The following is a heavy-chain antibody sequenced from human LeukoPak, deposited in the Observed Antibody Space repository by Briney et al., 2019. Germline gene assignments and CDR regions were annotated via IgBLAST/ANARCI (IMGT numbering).Heavy chain of an antibody. V-gene: IGHV3-21*06. CDR1: GFTFTSYN. Sequence: KPGGSLRLSCAASGFTFTSYNMNWVRQAPGKGLEWVSSITSSSSYIYYADSVKGRFTISRDNAKNSLYLQMDSLRVEDTAVYYCARDFWGESAYPDVFDVWGQGTMVTVSS. CDR2: ITSSSSYI. CDR3: ARDFWGESAYPDVFDV. D-gene: IGHD3-3*01. J-gene: IGHJ3*01.